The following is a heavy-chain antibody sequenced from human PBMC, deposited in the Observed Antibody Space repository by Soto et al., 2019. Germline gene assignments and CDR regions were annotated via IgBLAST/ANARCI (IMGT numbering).Heavy chain of an antibody. D-gene: IGHD6-6*01. V-gene: IGHV3-23*01. CDR3: AKVWLGQLVLGPD. CDR2: ISGSGGST. Sequence: GGSLRLSCAASGFTFSSYAMSWVRQAPGKGLEWVSAISGSGGSTYYADSVKGRFTISRDNSKNTLYLQMDSLRAEDTAVYYCAKVWLGQLVLGPDWGQGTLVTVSS. J-gene: IGHJ4*02. CDR1: GFTFSSYA.